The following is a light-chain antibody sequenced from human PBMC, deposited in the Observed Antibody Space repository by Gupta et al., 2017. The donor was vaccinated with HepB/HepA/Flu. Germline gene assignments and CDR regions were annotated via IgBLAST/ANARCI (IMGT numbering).Light chain of an antibody. Sequence: DIHMPHSPSTLSASVGDRVTIPCRASEGISPWLAWYQQKPGKAPKLLIYKTSTLQSGVPSRFSGSGSETKCTLTIRSLQPDDVATYYCQHYNGEPLTFGGGTKVEI. CDR3: QHYNGEPLT. CDR2: KTS. V-gene: IGKV1-5*03. CDR1: EGISPW. J-gene: IGKJ4*01.